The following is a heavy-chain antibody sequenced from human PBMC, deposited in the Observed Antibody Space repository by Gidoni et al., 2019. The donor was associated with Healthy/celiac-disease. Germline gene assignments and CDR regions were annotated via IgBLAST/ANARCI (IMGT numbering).Heavy chain of an antibody. CDR2: INHSGST. Sequence: QVQLQQWGAGLLTPSETLSLTCAVYGGSFSGYYWSWIRQPPGKGLEWIGEINHSGSTNYNPSLKSRVTISVDTSKNQFSLKLSSVTAADTAVYYCARGRREGGVPAAIPTRGYFDYWGQGTLVTVSS. CDR3: ARGRREGGVPAAIPTRGYFDY. J-gene: IGHJ4*02. V-gene: IGHV4-34*01. D-gene: IGHD2-2*01. CDR1: GGSFSGYY.